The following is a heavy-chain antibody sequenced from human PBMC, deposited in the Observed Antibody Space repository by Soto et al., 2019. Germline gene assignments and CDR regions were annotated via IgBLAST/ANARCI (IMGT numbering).Heavy chain of an antibody. D-gene: IGHD5-18*01. CDR2: IIPIFGTA. CDR3: ATSDMGIYYYGLDV. J-gene: IGHJ6*02. CDR1: GGTFSSYA. Sequence: QVQLVQSGAEVKKPGSSVKVSCKASGGTFSSYAISWVRQAPGQGLEWMGGIIPIFGTANYAQKFQGRVTITAYYSPNTVQIEQVINSSKYIHVNNWATSDMGIYYYGLDVWGQGTTVTVSS. V-gene: IGHV1-69*12.